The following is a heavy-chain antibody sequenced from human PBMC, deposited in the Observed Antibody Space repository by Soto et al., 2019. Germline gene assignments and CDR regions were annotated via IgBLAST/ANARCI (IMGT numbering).Heavy chain of an antibody. CDR1: GFIFSSYA. CDR2: ISGSGGST. D-gene: IGHD1-1*01. Sequence: GGSLRLSCAASGFIFSSYAMSWVRQAPGKGLEWVSAISGSGGSTYYADSVKGRFTISRDNSKNTLYLQMNSLRAEDTAVYYCANFVRGSRKNWNDYRFDPWGQGTLVTVSS. J-gene: IGHJ5*02. CDR3: ANFVRGSRKNWNDYRFDP. V-gene: IGHV3-23*01.